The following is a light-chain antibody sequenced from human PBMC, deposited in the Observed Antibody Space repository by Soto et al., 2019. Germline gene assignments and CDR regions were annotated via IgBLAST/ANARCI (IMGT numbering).Light chain of an antibody. CDR1: TSSIGAGYD. J-gene: IGLJ2*01. CDR3: QSYDSSLSVV. CDR2: SNN. V-gene: IGLV1-40*01. Sequence: QSVLTQPPSVSGAPGQRVTISCTGSTSSIGAGYDVHWYQQLPGTAPKLLIFSNNNRPSGVPDRFSGSKSGTSGSLAITGLEADDEADYYCQSYDSSLSVVFGGGTKLTVL.